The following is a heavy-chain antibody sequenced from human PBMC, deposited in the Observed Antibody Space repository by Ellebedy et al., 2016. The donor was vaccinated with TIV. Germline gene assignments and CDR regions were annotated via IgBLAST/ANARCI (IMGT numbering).Heavy chain of an antibody. Sequence: PGGSLRLSCAASRFTFSIYAMGWVRQAPGKGLEWVSTISSNGGGTYYPNSVEGRFTISRDNSNNTLWLQMSSLRAEDTARYFCAKDLGLARQWGFDYWGQGTLVTVSS. J-gene: IGHJ4*02. CDR2: ISSNGGGT. D-gene: IGHD2-8*01. CDR3: AKDLGLARQWGFDY. V-gene: IGHV3-23*01. CDR1: RFTFSIYA.